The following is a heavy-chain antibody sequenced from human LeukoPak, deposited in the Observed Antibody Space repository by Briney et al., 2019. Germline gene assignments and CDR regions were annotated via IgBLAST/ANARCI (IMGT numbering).Heavy chain of an antibody. CDR1: GGTFTSYA. CDR3: ARLGAGYWLDT. D-gene: IGHD3-16*01. V-gene: IGHV1-69*05. Sequence: SVKVSCKGSGGTFTSYALSWVRPAPRPGLEWMGGIIPIFGTTNYAQTFQGRVSPTTDEFPSTAFMEMSSLRPLDTGVDFCARLGAGYWLDTCGQGTQVTVSS. CDR2: IIPIFGTT. J-gene: IGHJ5*02.